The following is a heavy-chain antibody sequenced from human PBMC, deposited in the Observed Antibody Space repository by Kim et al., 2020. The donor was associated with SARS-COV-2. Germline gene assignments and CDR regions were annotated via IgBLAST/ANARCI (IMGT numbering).Heavy chain of an antibody. CDR2: ISGSGGST. V-gene: IGHV3-23*01. CDR3: AKDPHYDFWSGYFFDY. J-gene: IGHJ4*02. Sequence: GGSLRLSCAASGFTFSSYSMSWVRQAPGKGLEWVSTISGSGGSTYYTDSVKGRFTISRDNSKNTLYLQMNSLRAEDTAVYYCAKDPHYDFWSGYFFDYWGQGTLVTVSS. D-gene: IGHD3-3*01. CDR1: GFTFSSYS.